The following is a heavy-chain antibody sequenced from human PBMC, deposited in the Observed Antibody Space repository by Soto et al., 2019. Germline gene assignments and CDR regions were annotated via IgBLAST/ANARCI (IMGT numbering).Heavy chain of an antibody. Sequence: SVKVSCKASGGTFSSYAISWVRQAPGQGLEWMGGIIPIFGTANYAQKFQGRVTITADESTSTAYMELSSLRSEDTAVYYCARSLMYYDILTGYPPSFDYWGQGTLVTVSS. CDR2: IIPIFGTA. CDR3: ARSLMYYDILTGYPPSFDY. V-gene: IGHV1-69*13. J-gene: IGHJ4*02. D-gene: IGHD3-9*01. CDR1: GGTFSSYA.